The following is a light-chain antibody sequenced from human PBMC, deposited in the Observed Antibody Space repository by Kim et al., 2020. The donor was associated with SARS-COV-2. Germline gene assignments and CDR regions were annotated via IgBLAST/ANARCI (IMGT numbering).Light chain of an antibody. CDR2: DDS. V-gene: IGLV3-21*04. Sequence: SYELTQPPSVSVAPGKTARITCGGDNIGSKSVHWYQQKPGQAPVLVIHDDSDRPSWIPERFSGSNSGNTATVTISRVEAGDEADYYCQVWDRSSGYVFGTGTKVTVL. CDR3: QVWDRSSGYV. J-gene: IGLJ1*01. CDR1: NIGSKS.